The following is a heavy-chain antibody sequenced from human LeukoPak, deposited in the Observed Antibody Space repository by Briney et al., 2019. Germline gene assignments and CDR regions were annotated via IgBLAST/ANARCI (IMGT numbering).Heavy chain of an antibody. CDR3: ARLSRYYYYYMDV. CDR1: SDFVNSSRHC. J-gene: IGHJ6*03. Sequence: SSETLSLTCSVSSDFVNSSRHCWGWSRQPPGEGLEWIGTNCYSGSTYYNPSLKSRVTISVDTSKNHYPLKLGSVSAADTAVYYCARLSRYYYYYMDVWGKGTTVTVSS. V-gene: IGHV4-39*01. CDR2: NCYSGST.